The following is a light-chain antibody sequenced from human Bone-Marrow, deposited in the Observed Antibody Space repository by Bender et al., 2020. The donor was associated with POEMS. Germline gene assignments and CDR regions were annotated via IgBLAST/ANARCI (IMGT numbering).Light chain of an antibody. CDR3: CSYAGSSTTV. J-gene: IGLJ3*02. Sequence: QSVLTQPPSASGTPGQRVTISCTGSSSDIGTYKFVSWYQQYPGKAPKLIIYDVSDRPSGVSNRFSGSKSGNTASLTISGLQAEDEADYYCCSYAGSSTTVFGGGTKLTVL. CDR1: SSDIGTYKF. CDR2: DVS. V-gene: IGLV2-23*02.